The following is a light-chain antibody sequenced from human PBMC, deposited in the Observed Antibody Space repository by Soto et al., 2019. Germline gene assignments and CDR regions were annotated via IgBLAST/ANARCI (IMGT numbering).Light chain of an antibody. V-gene: IGKV3-15*01. Sequence: IGMTQSPATLSVSPGERATLSCRASQSISTKLAWYQQKPGQAPRLLIYGASTRATGIPVRFSGSGSGTEFTLTITSLQFEDFAVYYCQEYNDWRPITFGGGTKVDIK. J-gene: IGKJ4*01. CDR2: GAS. CDR3: QEYNDWRPIT. CDR1: QSISTK.